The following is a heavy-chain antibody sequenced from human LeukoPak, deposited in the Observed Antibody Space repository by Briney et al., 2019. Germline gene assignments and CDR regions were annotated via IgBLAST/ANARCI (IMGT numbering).Heavy chain of an antibody. CDR2: INWNGGST. CDR3: AKPPFLVNVRDYYYYYMDV. D-gene: IGHD3-9*01. Sequence: GESLRLSWPASGSTFDDYGMSWVRQAAGEGLEWDAGINWNGGSTGYGDSVKGRFTIYRDNAKNSLYLQMNSLRAEDTAVYYCAKPPFLVNVRDYYYYYMDVWGKGTTVTISS. CDR1: GSTFDDYG. J-gene: IGHJ6*03. V-gene: IGHV3-20*04.